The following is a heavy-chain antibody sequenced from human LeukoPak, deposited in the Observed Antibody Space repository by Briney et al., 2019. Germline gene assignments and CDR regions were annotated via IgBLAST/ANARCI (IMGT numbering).Heavy chain of an antibody. D-gene: IGHD2-15*01. Sequence: ASVKVSCMASVYTFTSYGISWVRQAPGQGPEWMGWISAYNGNANYAQKLQGRVTITTDTSTSTAYMELRSLRSDDTAVYYCARDSPGPRDIVFYYYSMDVWGQGTTVTVSS. CDR2: ISAYNGNA. CDR3: ARDSPGPRDIVFYYYSMDV. V-gene: IGHV1-18*01. CDR1: VYTFTSYG. J-gene: IGHJ6*02.